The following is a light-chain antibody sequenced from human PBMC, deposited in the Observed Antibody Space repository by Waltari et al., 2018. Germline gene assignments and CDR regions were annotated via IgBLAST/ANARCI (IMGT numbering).Light chain of an antibody. CDR3: QQYSGYSGP. J-gene: IGKJ4*01. CDR2: DAS. CDR1: QSISSW. V-gene: IGKV1-5*01. Sequence: DIQMTQSPSTLSASVGDRVTITCRSSQSISSWLAWYQQKPGKAPKLLIYDASSLESGVPSRFSGSGSGTEFTLTISSLQPDDFATYYCQQYSGYSGPFGGGTKVEIK.